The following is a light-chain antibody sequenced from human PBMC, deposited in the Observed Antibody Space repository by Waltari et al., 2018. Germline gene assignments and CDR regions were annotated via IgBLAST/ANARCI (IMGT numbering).Light chain of an antibody. V-gene: IGLV1-44*01. Sequence: QSVLTQPPSASGTPGQRVTISCSGSSSNIGSNTVNWYQQLPGTAPKLPLYSNNRRPSGVPDRFSGSESGTSASMAISGLQSEDEADYYCAEWDDSLNGLVFGGGTKLTVL. CDR1: SSNIGSNT. J-gene: IGLJ3*02. CDR2: SNN. CDR3: AEWDDSLNGLV.